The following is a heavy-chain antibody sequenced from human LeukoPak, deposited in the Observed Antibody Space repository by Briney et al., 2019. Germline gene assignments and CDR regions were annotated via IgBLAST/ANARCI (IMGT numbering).Heavy chain of an antibody. V-gene: IGHV4-34*01. CDR2: INHSGST. CDR1: GGSISSYY. Sequence: SETLSLTCTVSGGSISSYYWSWIRQPPGKGLEWIGEINHSGSTNYNPSLKSRVTISVDTSKNQFSLKLSSVTAADTAVYYCAREAQKYCSGGSCYGPGDCWGQGTLVTVSS. CDR3: AREAQKYCSGGSCYGPGDC. D-gene: IGHD2-15*01. J-gene: IGHJ4*02.